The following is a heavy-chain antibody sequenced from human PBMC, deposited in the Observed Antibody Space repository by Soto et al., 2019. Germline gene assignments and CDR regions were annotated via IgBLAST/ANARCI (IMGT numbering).Heavy chain of an antibody. CDR1: GGPISPDQYY. J-gene: IGHJ4*02. V-gene: IGHV4-30-4*01. Sequence: SETLSLTCTGSGGPISPDQYYWSCIRQPPGKGLEWIGYIYYSGSTYYNPSLKSRVTISVDTSKNQFSLKLSSVTAADTAVYYCARGSYYYDSRGYYHYWGQGTPVIGSS. CDR2: IYYSGST. D-gene: IGHD3-22*01. CDR3: ARGSYYYDSRGYYHY.